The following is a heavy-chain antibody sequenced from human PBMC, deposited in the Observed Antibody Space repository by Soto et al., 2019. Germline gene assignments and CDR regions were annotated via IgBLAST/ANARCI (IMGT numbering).Heavy chain of an antibody. V-gene: IGHV1-69*06. J-gene: IGHJ4*02. CDR1: GGTFSTYS. CDR2: IIPILGTA. CDR3: ASSSGNNYGVGTNDSFDY. D-gene: IGHD1-26*01. Sequence: QVQLVQSGAEVKKPGSSVKVSCKTSGGTFSTYSIVWVRQDPGEGLEWLGGIIPILGTANYAQKFQDRVTITADTSTNTAFMELSSLKSADTAMYYCASSSGNNYGVGTNDSFDYWGQGTLVTVSS.